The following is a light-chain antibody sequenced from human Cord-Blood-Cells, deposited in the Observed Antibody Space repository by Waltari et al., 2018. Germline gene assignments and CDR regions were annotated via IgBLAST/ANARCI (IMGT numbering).Light chain of an antibody. CDR1: QSISSY. CDR2: AAS. V-gene: IGKV1-39*01. J-gene: IGKJ3*01. Sequence: DIQMTQSPSSLSASVGASVTITCRESQSISSYLYWYQQKPGKAPKLQIYAASSLQCGVPARFSGSGSGTDFALTISTLQPEELATYYYQQSYSTPFTFGPGTKVDIK. CDR3: QQSYSTPFT.